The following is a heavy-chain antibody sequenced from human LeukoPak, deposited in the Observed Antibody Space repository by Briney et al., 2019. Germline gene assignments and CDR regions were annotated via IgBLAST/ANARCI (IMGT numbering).Heavy chain of an antibody. CDR2: IYYSGST. CDR3: ARQRSSTGCLDY. D-gene: IGHD2-2*01. CDR1: GGSISSYY. J-gene: IGHJ4*02. V-gene: IGHV4-59*08. Sequence: SETLSLTCTVSGGSISSYYWSWIRQPPGKGLEWIGYIYYSGSTNYNPSLKSRVTISVDTSKNQFSLKLSSVTAADTAVYYCARQRSSTGCLDYWGQGTLVTVSS.